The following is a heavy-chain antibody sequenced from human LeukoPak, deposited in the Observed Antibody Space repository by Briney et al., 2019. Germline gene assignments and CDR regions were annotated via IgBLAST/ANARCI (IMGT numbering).Heavy chain of an antibody. CDR1: GYTFTSYD. Sequence: ASVKVSCKASGYTFTSYDINWVRQATGQGLEWMGWMNPNSGNTGYAQKFQGRVTMTRNTSISTAYMELSSLRSEDTAVYYCASRGLPYSSSWYGFDIWGQGTMVTVSS. CDR3: ASRGLPYSSSWYGFDI. J-gene: IGHJ3*02. D-gene: IGHD6-13*01. V-gene: IGHV1-8*01. CDR2: MNPNSGNT.